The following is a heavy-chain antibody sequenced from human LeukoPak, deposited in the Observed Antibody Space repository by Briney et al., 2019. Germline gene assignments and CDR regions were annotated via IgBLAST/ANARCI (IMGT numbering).Heavy chain of an antibody. CDR1: GFTFSTYA. D-gene: IGHD1-26*01. Sequence: GGSLRLSCAASGFTFSTYAMSWVRQAPGKGLEWVSGISDSGVRTHYADSVKGRFTISRDNSKNTLYLQMNSLRAEDTAVYHCASGSYYEDYFDYWGQGTLVTVSP. J-gene: IGHJ4*02. CDR3: ASGSYYEDYFDY. CDR2: ISDSGVRT. V-gene: IGHV3-23*01.